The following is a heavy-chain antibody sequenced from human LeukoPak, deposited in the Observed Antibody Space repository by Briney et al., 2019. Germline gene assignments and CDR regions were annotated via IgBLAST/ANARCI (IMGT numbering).Heavy chain of an antibody. V-gene: IGHV7-4-1*02. CDR1: GYTFTSYA. D-gene: IGHD1-26*01. J-gene: IGHJ4*02. Sequence: ASVKVSCKASGYTFTSYAMNWVRQAPGQGLEWMGWINTNTGNPTYAQGFAGQFVFSLDTSVSTAYLQISSLKAEDTAVYYCARAPPWDTRYYFDYWGQGTLVTVSS. CDR2: INTNTGNP. CDR3: ARAPPWDTRYYFDY.